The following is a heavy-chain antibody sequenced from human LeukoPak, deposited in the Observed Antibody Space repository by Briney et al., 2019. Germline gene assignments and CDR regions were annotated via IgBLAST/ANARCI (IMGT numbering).Heavy chain of an antibody. V-gene: IGHV4-39*01. CDR3: ARQQRYYDSSGYPNWFDP. Sequence: SETLSLTCTVSGGSISSYYWGWIRQPPGKGLGWIGSMYYSGSTYYNPSLKSRVTISVDTSKNQFSLKLRSVTAADTAVYYCARQQRYYDSSGYPNWFDPWGQGTLVTVSS. D-gene: IGHD3-22*01. CDR1: GGSISSYY. CDR2: MYYSGST. J-gene: IGHJ5*02.